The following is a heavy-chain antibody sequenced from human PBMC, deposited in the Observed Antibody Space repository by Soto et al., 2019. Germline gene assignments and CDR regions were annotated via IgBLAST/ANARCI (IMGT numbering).Heavy chain of an antibody. CDR3: TRVGGYYGDYPNFDY. J-gene: IGHJ4*02. D-gene: IGHD4-17*01. V-gene: IGHV4-59*01. CDR2: IYYTGST. CDR1: GSSISSYY. Sequence: SETLSLTCRVSGSSISSYYWSWLRQPPGKGLEWIGNIYYTGSTNYHPSLKSRGIMSVESSKKRFSLRLNSVTAADTAVYYCTRVGGYYGDYPNFDYWGQGALVPVSP.